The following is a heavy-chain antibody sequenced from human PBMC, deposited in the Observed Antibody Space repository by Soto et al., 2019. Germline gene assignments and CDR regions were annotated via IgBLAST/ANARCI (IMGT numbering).Heavy chain of an antibody. D-gene: IGHD3-22*01. CDR3: AREPINMIGDYEYHGMDV. CDR1: GYPFTGYY. CDR2: INPNSGGT. V-gene: IGHV1-2*06. Sequence: ASVKVSCKTSGYPFTGYYINWVRQAPGQGLEWMGRINPNSGGTNYAQKFHGRVTVTRDTSIGTAYLEMSRLRSDDTAVYYCAREPINMIGDYEYHGMDVWGQATTVTAP. J-gene: IGHJ6*02.